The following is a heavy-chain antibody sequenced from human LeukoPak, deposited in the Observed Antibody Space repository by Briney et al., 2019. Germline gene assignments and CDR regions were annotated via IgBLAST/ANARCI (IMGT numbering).Heavy chain of an antibody. CDR2: INHSGST. Sequence: PSETLSLTCTVSGGSISSYYWSWIRQPPGKGLEWIGEINHSGSTNYNPSLKSRVTISVDTSKNQFSLKLSSVTAADTAVYYCARMVMAAAVGTNDFDYWGQGTLVTVSS. D-gene: IGHD6-13*01. V-gene: IGHV4-34*01. CDR3: ARMVMAAAVGTNDFDY. CDR1: GGSISSYY. J-gene: IGHJ4*02.